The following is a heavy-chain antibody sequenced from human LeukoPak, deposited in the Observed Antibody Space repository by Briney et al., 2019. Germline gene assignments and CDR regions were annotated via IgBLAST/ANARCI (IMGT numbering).Heavy chain of an antibody. CDR3: ARATGDGRHAFNI. J-gene: IGHJ3*02. Sequence: GGSLRLSCAASGFTFTSYSMNWVSQAPGKGLEWVSYISSSGSTIYYADSVKGRFTISRDNANNSLYLQMNSLRAEDTAVYYCARATGDGRHAFNIWGQGTIVTVSS. D-gene: IGHD7-27*01. CDR2: ISSSGSTI. V-gene: IGHV3-48*04. CDR1: GFTFTSYS.